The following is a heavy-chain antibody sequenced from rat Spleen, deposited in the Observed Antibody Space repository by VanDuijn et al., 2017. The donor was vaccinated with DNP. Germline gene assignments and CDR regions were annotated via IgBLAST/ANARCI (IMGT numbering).Heavy chain of an antibody. CDR2: ISSTGDNT. D-gene: IGHD1-2*01. CDR1: GFIFSNYW. V-gene: IGHV5-31*01. J-gene: IGHJ3*01. Sequence: EVQLVESGGGPVQPGRSLKLSCVASGFIFSNYWMTWIRQAPGKGLEWVASISSTGDNTYYSDSVKGRFSLSRDNAKSTLYLQVSSLRSEDTATYYCTTPYSSYIYDWFAYWGQGTLVTVSS. CDR3: TTPYSSYIYDWFAY.